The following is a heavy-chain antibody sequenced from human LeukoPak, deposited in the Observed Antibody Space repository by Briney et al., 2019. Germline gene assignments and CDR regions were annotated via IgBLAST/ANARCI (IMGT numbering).Heavy chain of an antibody. D-gene: IGHD3-10*01. Sequence: PGGSLRLSCAASGFTFGSYGMHWVRQAPGKGLEWVAVISYDGSNKYYADSVKGRFTISRDNSKNTLYLQMNSLRAEDTAVYYCARDSRAHGVLPYYYMDVWGKGTTVTVSS. V-gene: IGHV3-30*19. CDR2: ISYDGSNK. CDR1: GFTFGSYG. CDR3: ARDSRAHGVLPYYYMDV. J-gene: IGHJ6*03.